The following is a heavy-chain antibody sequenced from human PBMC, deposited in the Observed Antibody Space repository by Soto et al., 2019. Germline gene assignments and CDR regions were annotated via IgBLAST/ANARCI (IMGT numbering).Heavy chain of an antibody. CDR2: ISSSSSYI. Sequence: EVQLVESGGGLVKPGGSLRLSCAASGFTFSSYSMNWVRQAPGKGLEWVSSISSSSSYIYYADSVKGRFTISRDNAKNSLYLQMNSLRAEDTAVYYCARDVEEWPVEGCGIDYWGQGTLVTVSS. J-gene: IGHJ4*02. V-gene: IGHV3-21*01. CDR1: GFTFSSYS. D-gene: IGHD6-19*01. CDR3: ARDVEEWPVEGCGIDY.